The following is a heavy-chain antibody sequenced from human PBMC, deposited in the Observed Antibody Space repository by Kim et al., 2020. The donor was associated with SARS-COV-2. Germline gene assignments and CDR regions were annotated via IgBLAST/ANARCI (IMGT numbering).Heavy chain of an antibody. CDR3: ARGECVYISNWYVPAEY. Sequence: SETLSLTCAVYGGSFSGYYWSWIRQPPGKGLEWIGEINHSGSTNYNPSLKSRVTISVDTSKNQFSLKLSSVTAADTAVYYCARGECVYISNWYVPAEY. CDR1: GGSFSGYY. V-gene: IGHV4-34*01. J-gene: IGHJ1*01. D-gene: IGHD6-13*01. CDR2: INHSGST.